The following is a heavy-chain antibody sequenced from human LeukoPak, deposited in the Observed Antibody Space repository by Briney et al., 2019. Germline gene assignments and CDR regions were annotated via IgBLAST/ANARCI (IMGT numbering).Heavy chain of an antibody. Sequence: PGGSLRLSCAASGFTFSSYSMNWVRQAPGKGLEWVSSISSSSYIYYADSVKGRFTISRDNAKNSLYLQMNSLRAEDTAVYYCARDYTDGGHVHWGQGTLVTVSS. CDR1: GFTFSSYS. V-gene: IGHV3-21*01. CDR3: ARDYTDGGHVH. CDR2: ISSSSYI. J-gene: IGHJ4*02. D-gene: IGHD2-8*01.